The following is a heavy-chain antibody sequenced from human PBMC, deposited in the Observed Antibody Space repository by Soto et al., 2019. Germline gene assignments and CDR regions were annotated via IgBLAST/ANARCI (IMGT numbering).Heavy chain of an antibody. CDR3: AKDLIRYSSGTTGDY. D-gene: IGHD6-19*01. CDR1: GFSFSSCA. J-gene: IGHJ4*02. CDR2: ISHDGSNK. Sequence: GGSLRLSCAASGFSFSSCAMHWVRQAPGKRLEWVADISHDGSNKYYADSVKGRFTISRDNSGNTVYLQMNSLRAEDTAVYYCAKDLIRYSSGTTGDYWGQGTLVTVSS. V-gene: IGHV3-30-3*01.